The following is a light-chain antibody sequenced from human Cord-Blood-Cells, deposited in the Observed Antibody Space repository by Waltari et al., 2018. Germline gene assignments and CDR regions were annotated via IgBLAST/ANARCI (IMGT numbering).Light chain of an antibody. CDR2: AAS. CDR3: QQSYSTPYT. J-gene: IGKJ2*01. Sequence: DIQMTKSPSSLSASVGDRVTITCRASQSISSYLNWYQQKPGKVPKLLIYAASSLQSGVPSRFSGSGSGTDFTLTISSLQPEDFATYYCQQSYSTPYTFGQGTKLEIK. V-gene: IGKV1-39*01. CDR1: QSISSY.